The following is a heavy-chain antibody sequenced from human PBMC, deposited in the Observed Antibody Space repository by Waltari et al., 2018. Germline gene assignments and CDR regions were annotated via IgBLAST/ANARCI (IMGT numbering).Heavy chain of an antibody. CDR3: TAGAVTGTDF. Sequence: EVQVVESGGGLVQPGGSLKLSCATSGFTFSGSTIPWVRQTSGKGLEWVGRIRRQPDNYATAYAASVIGRFTISRDDSRNTAYLQMNSLMTEDTAVYYCTAGAVTGTDFWGQGTLVTVSS. J-gene: IGHJ4*02. CDR2: IRRQPDNYAT. V-gene: IGHV3-73*01. CDR1: GFTFSGST. D-gene: IGHD6-19*01.